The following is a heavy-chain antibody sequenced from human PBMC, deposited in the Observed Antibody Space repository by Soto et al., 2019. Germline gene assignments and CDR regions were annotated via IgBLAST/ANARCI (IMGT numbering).Heavy chain of an antibody. V-gene: IGHV1-69*01. CDR2: IVPMFGTP. CDR1: GGTFSSSA. D-gene: IGHD3-10*01. CDR3: AKIGERSWFDS. J-gene: IGHJ5*01. Sequence: QVQLVQSGAEVKKPGSSVKVSCRASGGTFSSSAISWVRQAPGQGLEWMGGIVPMFGTPDIAQKFQGRGTITADEATGTAYMEVGSLRSEDTATYYCAKIGERSWFDSWGQGTLVNVSS.